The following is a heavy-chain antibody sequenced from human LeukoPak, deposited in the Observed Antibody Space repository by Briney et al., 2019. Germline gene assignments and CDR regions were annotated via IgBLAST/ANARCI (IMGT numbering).Heavy chain of an antibody. CDR3: ARVEMATIFFDY. J-gene: IGHJ4*02. CDR2: IYYSGGT. Sequence: SETLSLTCTVSGGSISSYYWSWIRQPPGKGLEWVGQIYYSGGTNYNPSLKSRVSISVDRSKNQFSLKLSSVTAADTAVYYCARVEMATIFFDYWGQGTLVTVSS. D-gene: IGHD5-24*01. V-gene: IGHV4-59*12. CDR1: GGSISSYY.